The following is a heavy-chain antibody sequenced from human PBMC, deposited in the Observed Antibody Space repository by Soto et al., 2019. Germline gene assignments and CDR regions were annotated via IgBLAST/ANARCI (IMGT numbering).Heavy chain of an antibody. CDR2: IYYTGST. Sequence: PSETLSLTCSVSGASVSSGGYYWTWIRQPPGKGLEWIGYIYYTGSTTYNPSLKSRDTISADTSKNQFSLKLTSVTAADTAIYYCARAGRYTSSYWGQGTLVTVSS. V-gene: IGHV4-61*08. CDR1: GASVSSGGYY. J-gene: IGHJ4*02. CDR3: ARAGRYTSSY. D-gene: IGHD6-6*01.